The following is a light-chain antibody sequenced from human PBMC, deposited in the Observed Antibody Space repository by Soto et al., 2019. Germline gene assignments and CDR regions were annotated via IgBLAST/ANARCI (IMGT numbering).Light chain of an antibody. CDR3: QEYSGWPPMYT. CDR1: QSISNN. CDR2: GAS. V-gene: IGKV3-15*01. Sequence: EIVMTQSPATLSVSPGERATLSCRASQSISNNLAWYQQKPGQAPRLLIFGASARATGIPARFSGSGSGTDFTLTISSLQSGDFAIYYCQEYSGWPPMYTFGQGTRLEIK. J-gene: IGKJ2*01.